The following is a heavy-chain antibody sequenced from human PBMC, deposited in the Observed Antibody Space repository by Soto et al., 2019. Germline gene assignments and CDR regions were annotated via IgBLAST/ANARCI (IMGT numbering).Heavy chain of an antibody. V-gene: IGHV4-39*01. Sequence: SETLSLTCTVSGGSVTNSSYYWGWIRQAPGKGLEWIGSVYYRGRSYSKSSVKSRVTISVDTSKNQFSLNLNSVTASDTDVYLCVSQRTTVITQANFDYWGPGALVTVSS. CDR3: VSQRTTVITQANFDY. CDR1: GGSVTNSSYY. J-gene: IGHJ4*02. D-gene: IGHD4-4*01. CDR2: VYYRGRS.